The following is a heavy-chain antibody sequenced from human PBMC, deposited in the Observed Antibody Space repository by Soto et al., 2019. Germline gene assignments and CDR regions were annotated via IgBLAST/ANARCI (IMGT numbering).Heavy chain of an antibody. CDR2: IIPIFGTA. CDR1: GGTFSSYA. CDR3: ARGQYSGYDSWWDGGLDY. J-gene: IGHJ4*02. D-gene: IGHD5-12*01. Sequence: GASVKVSCKASGGTFSSYAISWVRQAPGQGLEWMGGIIPIFGTANYAQKFQGRVTITADESTSTAYMELSSLRSEDTAVYYCARGQYSGYDSWWDGGLDYWGQGTLVTVSS. V-gene: IGHV1-69*13.